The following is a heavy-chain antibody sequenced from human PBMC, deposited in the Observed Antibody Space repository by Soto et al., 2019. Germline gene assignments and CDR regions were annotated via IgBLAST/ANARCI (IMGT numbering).Heavy chain of an antibody. CDR2: IYHSGNT. D-gene: IGHD4-17*01. V-gene: IGHV4-4*02. Sequence: QVQLQESGPGLVKPSGTLSLTCAVSGGSISSSDWWSWVRQPPGKGLEWIGEIYHSGNTNYNPSLLSRVTISVDXSQXXCXLKLSSVTAADTAVYYCARDPGDGDYEGYYYYGMDVWGQGTTVTVSS. CDR1: GGSISSSDW. CDR3: ARDPGDGDYEGYYYYGMDV. J-gene: IGHJ6*02.